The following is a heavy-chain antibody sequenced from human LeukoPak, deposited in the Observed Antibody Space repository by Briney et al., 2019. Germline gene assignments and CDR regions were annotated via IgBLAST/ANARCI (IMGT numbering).Heavy chain of an antibody. J-gene: IGHJ4*02. CDR2: IKQDGSEK. CDR3: ARDKIVGATNFDY. CDR1: GFTFSSYG. Sequence: SGGSLRLSCAASGFTFSSYGMHWVRQAPGKGLEWVANIKQDGSEKYYVDSVKGRFTISRDNAKNSLYLQMNSLRAEDTAVYYCARDKIVGATNFDYWGQGTLVTVSS. V-gene: IGHV3-7*03. D-gene: IGHD1-26*01.